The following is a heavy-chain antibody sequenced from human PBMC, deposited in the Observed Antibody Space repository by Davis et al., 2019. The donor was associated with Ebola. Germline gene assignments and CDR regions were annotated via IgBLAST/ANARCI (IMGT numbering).Heavy chain of an antibody. CDR2: IYYSGST. J-gene: IGHJ6*02. CDR3: ARAPIAAAGITYYYGMDV. D-gene: IGHD6-13*01. Sequence: SETLSLTCTVSGGSISSYYWSWIRQHPGKGLEWIGYIYYSGSTYYNPSLKSRVTISVDTSKNQFSLKLSSVTAADTAVYYCARAPIAAAGITYYYGMDVWGQGTTVTVSS. V-gene: IGHV4-59*06. CDR1: GGSISSYY.